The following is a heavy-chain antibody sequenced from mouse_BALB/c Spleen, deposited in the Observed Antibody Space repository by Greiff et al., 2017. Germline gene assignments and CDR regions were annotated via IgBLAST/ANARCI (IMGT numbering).Heavy chain of an antibody. CDR3: ARDEGYGSRWFAY. J-gene: IGHJ3*01. Sequence: EVQLVESGGGLVQPGGSRKLSCAASGFTFSDYGMAWVRQAPGKGPEWVAFISNLAYSIYYADTVTGRFTISRENAKNTLYLEMSSLRSEDTAMYYCARDEGYGSRWFAYWGQGTLVTVSA. D-gene: IGHD1-1*01. CDR1: GFTFSDYG. V-gene: IGHV5-15*02. CDR2: ISNLAYSI.